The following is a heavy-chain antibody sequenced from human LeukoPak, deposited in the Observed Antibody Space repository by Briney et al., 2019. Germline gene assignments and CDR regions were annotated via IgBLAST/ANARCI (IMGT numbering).Heavy chain of an antibody. CDR3: ARLRSPGDFDY. CDR2: IYYTGST. Sequence: SETLSLTCTVSGGSISGSGYYWVCIRQPPGKGLEWIATIYYTGSTYYNPSLKSRVTISVDTSKNQFSLRLNSVTAADTAMYYCARLRSPGDFDYWGQGTLVTVSS. D-gene: IGHD3-10*01. CDR1: GGSISGSGYY. V-gene: IGHV4-39*07. J-gene: IGHJ4*02.